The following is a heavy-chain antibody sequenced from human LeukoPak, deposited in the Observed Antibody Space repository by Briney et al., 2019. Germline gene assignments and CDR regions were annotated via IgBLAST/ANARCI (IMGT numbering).Heavy chain of an antibody. CDR3: ARHPSDILTGYYPLYYFDY. J-gene: IGHJ4*02. Sequence: GGSLRLSCAASGFTFSSYAMSWVRQAPGKGLEWVSAISGSGGSTNYADSVKGRFTISRDNSKNTLYLQMNSLRAEDTAVYYCARHPSDILTGYYPLYYFDYWGQGTLVTVSS. V-gene: IGHV3-23*01. CDR1: GFTFSSYA. D-gene: IGHD3-9*01. CDR2: ISGSGGST.